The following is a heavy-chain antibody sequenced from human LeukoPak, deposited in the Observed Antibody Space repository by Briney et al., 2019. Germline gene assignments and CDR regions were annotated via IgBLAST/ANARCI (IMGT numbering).Heavy chain of an antibody. CDR2: IIPILGIA. Sequence: SVKVSCKASGGTFSSYAISWVRQAPGQGLEWMGRIIPILGIANYAQKFQGRVTITADKSTSTAYMELSSLRSEDTAVYYCARDQGGITGTPYYYGMDVWGRGTTVTVSS. CDR3: ARDQGGITGTPYYYGMDV. D-gene: IGHD1-20*01. CDR1: GGTFSSYA. V-gene: IGHV1-69*04. J-gene: IGHJ6*02.